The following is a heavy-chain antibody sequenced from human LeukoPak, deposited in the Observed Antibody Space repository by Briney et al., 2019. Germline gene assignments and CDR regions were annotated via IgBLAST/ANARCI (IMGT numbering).Heavy chain of an antibody. V-gene: IGHV3-9*01. CDR3: AKANGLQGNFDY. CDR1: GFTFDDYA. CDR2: ISWNSGSI. D-gene: IGHD5-24*01. J-gene: IGHJ4*02. Sequence: GGSLRLSCAASGFTFDDYAMHWVRQAPGKGLEWVSGISWNSGSIGYADSVKGRFTISRGNAKNSLYLQMNSLRAEDTALYYCAKANGLQGNFDYWGQGTLVTVSS.